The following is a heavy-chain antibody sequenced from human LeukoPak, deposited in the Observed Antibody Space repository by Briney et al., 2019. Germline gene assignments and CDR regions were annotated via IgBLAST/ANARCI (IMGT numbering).Heavy chain of an antibody. D-gene: IGHD3-16*02. Sequence: SETLSLTCTVSGGSISSSSYYWSWIRQPPGKGLEWIGEINHSGSTNYNPSLKSRVTISVDTSKNQFSLKLSSVTAADTAVYYCARRGRDLYDYVWGSYRHDYWGQGTLVTVSS. V-gene: IGHV4-39*07. CDR2: INHSGST. CDR1: GGSISSSSYY. CDR3: ARRGRDLYDYVWGSYRHDY. J-gene: IGHJ4*02.